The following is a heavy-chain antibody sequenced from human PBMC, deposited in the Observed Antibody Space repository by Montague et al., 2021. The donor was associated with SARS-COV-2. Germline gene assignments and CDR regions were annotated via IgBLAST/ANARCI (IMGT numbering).Heavy chain of an antibody. V-gene: IGHV3-21*01. CDR3: AADPEVQKHRLAHFDY. Sequence: SLRLPCAASGLSFSDYDMNWVRQAPGKGLEWVSSISATGSYIYYGDSVKGRFAISRDNAKKSLYLQMDSLRAEDTAVYYCAADPEVQKHRLAHFDYWGQGTLVTVSS. CDR2: ISATGSYI. CDR1: GLSFSDYD. D-gene: IGHD6-25*01. J-gene: IGHJ4*02.